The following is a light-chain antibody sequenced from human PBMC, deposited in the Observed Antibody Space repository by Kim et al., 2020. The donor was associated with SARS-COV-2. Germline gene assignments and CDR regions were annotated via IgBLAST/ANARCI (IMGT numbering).Light chain of an antibody. CDR3: CSYVGSYTYV. CDR1: SSDVGGYNY. CDR2: DVS. V-gene: IGLV2-11*01. J-gene: IGLJ1*01. Sequence: QSALTQPRSVSGSPGQSVAIPCTGTSSDVGGYNYVSWYQQHPGKAPKLMIYDVSKWPSGVPDRFSGSKSGNTASLTISGLQAEDEADYYCCSYVGSYTYVFGTGTKVTVL.